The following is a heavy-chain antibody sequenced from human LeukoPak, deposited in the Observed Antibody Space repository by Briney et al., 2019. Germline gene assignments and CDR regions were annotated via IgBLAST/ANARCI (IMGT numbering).Heavy chain of an antibody. Sequence: GGSLRLSCAASGFTFSSYEMNWVRQAPGKGLEWVSYISSSGSTIYYADSVKGRFTISRDNSKNMLYLQMKSLRAEDTAVYYCAKGAYYDLWGQGTLVTVSS. V-gene: IGHV3-48*03. CDR2: ISSSGSTI. CDR3: AKGAYYDL. CDR1: GFTFSSYE. D-gene: IGHD3-22*01. J-gene: IGHJ4*02.